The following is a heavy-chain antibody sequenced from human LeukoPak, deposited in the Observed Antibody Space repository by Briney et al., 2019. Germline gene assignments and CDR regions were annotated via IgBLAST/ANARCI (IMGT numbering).Heavy chain of an antibody. D-gene: IGHD4-11*01. V-gene: IGHV3-23*01. CDR1: GFTFSNEA. Sequence: GGSLRLSCAVSGFTFSNEAMGWVRQPRGGGLEWVSAISPGGGSTDYAESMKGRFTISRDNAKTTLYLEMNSLRVEDTAVYYCTKARSGSSNGAVQIFEYWGQGVLVTVSS. CDR3: TKARSGSSNGAVQIFEY. CDR2: ISPGGGST. J-gene: IGHJ4*02.